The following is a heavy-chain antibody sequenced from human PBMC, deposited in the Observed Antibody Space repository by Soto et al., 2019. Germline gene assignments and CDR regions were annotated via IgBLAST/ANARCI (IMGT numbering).Heavy chain of an antibody. CDR3: AGDCTNGVWYSGLNYYSGMDV. J-gene: IGHJ6*02. Sequence: APVKVSCKASGYTFTSYGISWVRQAPGQGPEGMGWISVYKGGTNYAQKRNGRVTMTTDTSTSTAYMELRSLRSDDTAVYYCAGDCTNGVWYSGLNYYSGMDVWGQGTMVTVSS. CDR2: ISVYKGGT. V-gene: IGHV1-18*01. D-gene: IGHD2-8*01. CDR1: GYTFTSYG.